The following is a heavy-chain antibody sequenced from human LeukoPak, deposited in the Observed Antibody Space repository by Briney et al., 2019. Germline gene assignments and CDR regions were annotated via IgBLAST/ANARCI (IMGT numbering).Heavy chain of an antibody. CDR2: IYGSGRT. CDR1: GVSIKSHY. V-gene: IGHV4-4*09. J-gene: IGHJ4*02. CDR3: VVSPNQDFFDY. Sequence: SETLCLTCTVSGVSIKSHYLNWIRQPPGKGLERIGYIYGSGRTNYNPSLKSRVTMSVDTSKSHFSLNLNSLTAADTAVYYCVVSPNQDFFDYWGQGPLVTVSS.